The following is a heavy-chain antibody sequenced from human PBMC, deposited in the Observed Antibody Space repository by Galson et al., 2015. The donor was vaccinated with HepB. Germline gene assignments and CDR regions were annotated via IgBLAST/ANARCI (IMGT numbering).Heavy chain of an antibody. CDR3: ARDLDTMVRGAVDY. CDR1: GFAFSSYW. Sequence: SLRLSCAASGFAFSSYWMSWVRQAPGKGLEWVANIKQDGSEKYYVDSVKGLFTISRDNAKNSLYLQMNSLRAEDTAVYYCARDLDTMVRGAVDYWGQGTLVTVSS. J-gene: IGHJ4*02. D-gene: IGHD3-10*01. CDR2: IKQDGSEK. V-gene: IGHV3-7*03.